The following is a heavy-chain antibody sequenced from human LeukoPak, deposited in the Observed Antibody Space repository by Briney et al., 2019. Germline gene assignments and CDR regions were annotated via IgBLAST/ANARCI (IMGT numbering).Heavy chain of an antibody. Sequence: GGSLRLSCAASGFTFSSYSMNWVRQAPGKGLEWVSFISGTSSYIYYAESVKGRFTISRDNAESSLYLQMNSLRAEDTAVYYCASGVVSAYWGQGTLVTVSS. CDR2: ISGTSSYI. D-gene: IGHD3-3*01. J-gene: IGHJ4*02. V-gene: IGHV3-21*01. CDR1: GFTFSSYS. CDR3: ASGVVSAY.